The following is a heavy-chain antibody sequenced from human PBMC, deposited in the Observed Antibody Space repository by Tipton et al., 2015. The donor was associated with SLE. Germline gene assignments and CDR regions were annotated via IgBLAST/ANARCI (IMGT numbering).Heavy chain of an antibody. D-gene: IGHD4-11*01. CDR2: VSSTGYT. V-gene: IGHV4-39*07. J-gene: IGHJ6*03. CDR1: GGSIRSGGYY. CDR3: ATVSNYEVFYYYYYMDV. Sequence: TLSLTCIVSGGSIRSGGYYWGWIRQPPGKGLEWIGSVSSTGYTYYNPSLKSRVTISVDTSKNHFSLTLSSVTAADTAVYYCATVSNYEVFYYYYYMDVWGKGTTITVSS.